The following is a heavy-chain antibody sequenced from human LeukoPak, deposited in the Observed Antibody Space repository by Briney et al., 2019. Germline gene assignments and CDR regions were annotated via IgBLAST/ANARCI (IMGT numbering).Heavy chain of an antibody. V-gene: IGHV4-59*12. CDR2: IYYSGST. CDR1: GGSISSYY. D-gene: IGHD6-19*01. J-gene: IGHJ4*02. CDR3: ARGRRGLGLDY. Sequence: PSETLSLTCTVSGGSISSYYWSWIRQPPGKGLEWIGYIYYSGSTNYNPSLKSRVTISVDTSKNQFSLKLSSVTAADTAVYYCARGRRGLGLDYWGQGTLVTVSS.